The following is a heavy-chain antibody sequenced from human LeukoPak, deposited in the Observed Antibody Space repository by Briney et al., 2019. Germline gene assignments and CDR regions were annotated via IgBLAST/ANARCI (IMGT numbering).Heavy chain of an antibody. Sequence: EGSLRLSCAASGFTFSSYAMSWVRQAPGKGLEWVSAISGSGGSTYYADSVKGRFTISRDNSKNTLYLQMNSLRAEDTAVYYCAKDRFRYYGSGSYADYWGQGTLVTVSS. D-gene: IGHD3-10*01. CDR1: GFTFSSYA. V-gene: IGHV3-23*01. CDR2: ISGSGGST. J-gene: IGHJ4*02. CDR3: AKDRFRYYGSGSYADY.